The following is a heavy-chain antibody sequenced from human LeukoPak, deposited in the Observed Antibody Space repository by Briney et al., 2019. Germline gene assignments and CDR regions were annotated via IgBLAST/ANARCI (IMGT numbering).Heavy chain of an antibody. J-gene: IGHJ4*02. D-gene: IGHD4-17*01. Sequence: SETLSLTCTVSGGSISSSYWSWIRQPPGKGLEWIGYIYYSGSTNYNPSLKSRVTMSVDTSKNQFSLNLDSVTAADTAVYYCARGPTTVTRAFDYWGQGTLVTVSS. CDR3: ARGPTTVTRAFDY. CDR2: IYYSGST. CDR1: GGSISSSY. V-gene: IGHV4-59*12.